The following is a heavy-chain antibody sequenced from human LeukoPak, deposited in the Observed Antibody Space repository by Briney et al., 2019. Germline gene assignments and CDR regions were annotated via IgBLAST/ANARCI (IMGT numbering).Heavy chain of an antibody. J-gene: IGHJ4*02. CDR2: IIPIFGTA. V-gene: IGHV1-69*13. CDR1: GGTFSSYA. D-gene: IGHD3-3*01. Sequence: SVKVSCKASGGTFSSYAISWVRQAPGQGLEWMGGIIPIFGTANYAQKFQGRVTITADESTSTAYMELSSLRSEDAAVYYCARDSMTRRFLEWLLDYWGQGTLVTVSS. CDR3: ARDSMTRRFLEWLLDY.